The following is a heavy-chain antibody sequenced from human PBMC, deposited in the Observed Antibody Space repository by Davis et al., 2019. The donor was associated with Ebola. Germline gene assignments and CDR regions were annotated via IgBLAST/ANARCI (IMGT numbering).Heavy chain of an antibody. V-gene: IGHV3-33*03. CDR2: IWYDGSNK. CDR3: AKGGYGSGSSHIDY. Sequence: PGGSLRLSCAASGFTFSSYGMHWVRQAPGKGLEWVAVIWYDGSNKYYADSVKGRFTISRDNAKNSLYLQMNSLRAEDTALYYCAKGGYGSGSSHIDYWGQGTLVTVSS. D-gene: IGHD3-10*01. CDR1: GFTFSSYG. J-gene: IGHJ4*02.